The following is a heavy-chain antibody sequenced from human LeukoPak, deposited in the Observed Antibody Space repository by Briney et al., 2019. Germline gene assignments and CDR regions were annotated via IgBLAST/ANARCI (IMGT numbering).Heavy chain of an antibody. Sequence: GASVKVSCKASGYTFTGYYMYWVRQAPGQGLEWMGWINPNNGSTNYAQKFQGRVTMTRDTSISTAYMELSRLRSDDAAVYYCARDYGDYLNWFDPWGQGTLVTVSS. V-gene: IGHV1-2*02. CDR2: INPNNGST. D-gene: IGHD4-17*01. CDR1: GYTFTGYY. CDR3: ARDYGDYLNWFDP. J-gene: IGHJ5*02.